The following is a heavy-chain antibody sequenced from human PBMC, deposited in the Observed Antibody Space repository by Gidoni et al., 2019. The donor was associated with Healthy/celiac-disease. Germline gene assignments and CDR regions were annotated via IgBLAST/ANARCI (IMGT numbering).Heavy chain of an antibody. CDR1: GYTFTSYY. V-gene: IGHV1-46*01. CDR2: INPSGGST. Sequence: QVQLVQSGAEVKKPGASVKVSCKASGYTFTSYYMHWVRQAPGQGLEWMGIINPSGGSTSYAQKFQGRVTMTRDTSTSTVYMELSSLRSEDTAVYYCAFWGGPPYYYYGMDVWGQGTTVTVSS. CDR3: AFWGGPPYYYYGMDV. J-gene: IGHJ6*02. D-gene: IGHD3-3*01.